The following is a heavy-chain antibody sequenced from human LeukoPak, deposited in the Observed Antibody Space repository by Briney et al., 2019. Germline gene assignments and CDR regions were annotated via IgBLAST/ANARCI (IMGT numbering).Heavy chain of an antibody. D-gene: IGHD2-2*03. CDR2: IYYSGST. CDR1: GGSISSGGYS. V-gene: IGHV4-31*11. Sequence: SETLSLTCAVSGGSISSGGYSWSWIRQPPGKGLEWIGYIYYSGSTYYNPSLKSRVTISVDTSKNQFSLKLSSVTAADTAVYYCARRLIGYCSSTSCDATYWYFDLWGRGTLVTVSS. CDR3: ARRLIGYCSSTSCDATYWYFDL. J-gene: IGHJ2*01.